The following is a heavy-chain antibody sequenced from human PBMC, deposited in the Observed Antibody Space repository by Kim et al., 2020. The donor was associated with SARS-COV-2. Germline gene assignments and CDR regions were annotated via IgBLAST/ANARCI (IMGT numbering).Heavy chain of an antibody. V-gene: IGHV1-18*01. Sequence: ASVKVSCKASGYTFTSYGISWVRQAPGQGLEWMGWISAYNGNTNYAQKLQGRVTMTTDTSTSTAYMELRSLRSDDTAVYYCAREASVWFGEFHRPRWFDYWGQGTLVTVSS. CDR2: ISAYNGNT. D-gene: IGHD3-10*01. J-gene: IGHJ4*02. CDR1: GYTFTSYG. CDR3: AREASVWFGEFHRPRWFDY.